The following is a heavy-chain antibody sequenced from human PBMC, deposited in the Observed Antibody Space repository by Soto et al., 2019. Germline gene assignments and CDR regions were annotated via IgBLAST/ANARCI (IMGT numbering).Heavy chain of an antibody. CDR3: ARAELGSSYRQYSYALGV. CDR2: IYSGGST. CDR1: GFTVSNNY. J-gene: IGHJ6*02. V-gene: IGHV3-53*03. Sequence: VGSLRLSCAASGFTVSNNYISWVRQPPGKGLEWVSLIYSGGSTYYADSVKGRFTLSRDNSKNTVYLQMNSLRAEDTAVYYCARAELGSSYRQYSYALGVSCQATTVSV. D-gene: IGHD6-13*01.